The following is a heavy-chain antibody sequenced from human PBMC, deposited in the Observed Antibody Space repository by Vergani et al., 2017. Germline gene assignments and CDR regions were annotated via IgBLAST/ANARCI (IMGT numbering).Heavy chain of an antibody. CDR1: GFTFSRHA. CDR3: GGGSDNYN. V-gene: IGHV3-23*01. Sequence: EVQLLQSEGAVVQPGGSLRLSCVASGFTFSRHAMGWVRQGHGQGLEWVSSIKNTGDSTHYADSVKGRFTISRDNSKNTLYLQMNSLGVEDTAVYYCGGGSDNYNWGQGTLVTVSS. J-gene: IGHJ4*02. D-gene: IGHD5-24*01. CDR2: IKNTGDST.